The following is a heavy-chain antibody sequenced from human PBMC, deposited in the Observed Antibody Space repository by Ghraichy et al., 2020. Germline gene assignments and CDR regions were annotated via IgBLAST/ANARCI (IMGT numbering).Heavy chain of an antibody. CDR1: GGSISSYY. CDR3: ARAREPGDAFDI. J-gene: IGHJ3*02. D-gene: IGHD1-26*01. Sequence: SETLSLTCTVSGGSISSYYWSWIRQPPGKGLEWIGYIYYSGSTNYNPSLKSRVTISVDTSKNKFSLKLSSVTAADTAVYYCARAREPGDAFDIWGQGTMVTVSS. V-gene: IGHV4-59*01. CDR2: IYYSGST.